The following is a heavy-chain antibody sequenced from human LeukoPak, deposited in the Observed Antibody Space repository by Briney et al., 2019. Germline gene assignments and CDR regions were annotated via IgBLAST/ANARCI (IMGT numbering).Heavy chain of an antibody. Sequence: GGSLRLSCAASGFTVSSNYMSWVRQAPGKGLEWVSTIYSGGSSYYAASVKGRFTISRDNSNNTVDLQMHSLRVEDTALYYCARDDNWNDKPFDFWGQGTLVTVSS. D-gene: IGHD1-20*01. CDR3: ARDDNWNDKPFDF. CDR2: IYSGGSS. J-gene: IGHJ4*02. CDR1: GFTVSSNY. V-gene: IGHV3-66*01.